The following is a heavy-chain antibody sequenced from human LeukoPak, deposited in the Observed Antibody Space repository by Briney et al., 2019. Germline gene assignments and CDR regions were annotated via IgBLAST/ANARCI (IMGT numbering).Heavy chain of an antibody. V-gene: IGHV3-23*01. Sequence: GGSLRLSCAASGFTFSSYAMSWVRQAPGKGLEWVSAISGSGGNTYHADSVKGRFTISRDNSKNTLYLQMNSLRAEDTAVYYRANPAEARGIAVAGLDFDYWGQGTLVTVSS. CDR3: ANPAEARGIAVAGLDFDY. D-gene: IGHD6-19*01. CDR1: GFTFSSYA. CDR2: ISGSGGNT. J-gene: IGHJ4*02.